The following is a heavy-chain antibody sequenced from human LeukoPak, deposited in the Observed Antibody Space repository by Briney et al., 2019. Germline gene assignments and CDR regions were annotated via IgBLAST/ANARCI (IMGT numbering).Heavy chain of an antibody. Sequence: SETLSLTCTVSGYSISSGYYWGWIRQPPGKGLEWIGSIYHSGSTYYNPSLKSRVTISVDTSKNQFSLKLSSVTAADTAVYYCARDSTYYYDSSGYAFDIWGQGTMVTVSS. D-gene: IGHD3-22*01. V-gene: IGHV4-38-2*02. CDR2: IYHSGST. CDR3: ARDSTYYYDSSGYAFDI. J-gene: IGHJ3*02. CDR1: GYSISSGYY.